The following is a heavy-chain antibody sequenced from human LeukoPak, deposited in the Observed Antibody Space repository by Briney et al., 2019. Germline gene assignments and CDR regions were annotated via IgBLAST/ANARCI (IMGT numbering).Heavy chain of an antibody. CDR1: GGSISSSSHY. CDR2: MYYRGST. D-gene: IGHD5-18*01. CDR3: ARDRHSYGFL. V-gene: IGHV4-39*07. J-gene: IGHJ4*02. Sequence: SETLSLTCTVSGGSISSSSHYWGWIRQPPGKGLEWIGSMYYRGSTYYNPSLKSRVTISVDTSKNQFSLKLSSVTAADTAVYYCARDRHSYGFLWGQGTLVTVSS.